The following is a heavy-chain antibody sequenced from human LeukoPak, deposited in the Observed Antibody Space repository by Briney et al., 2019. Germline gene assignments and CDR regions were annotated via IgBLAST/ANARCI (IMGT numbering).Heavy chain of an antibody. Sequence: PSETPSLTCTVSGGSISSYYWSWIRQPAGKGLEWIGRIYTSGSTNYNPSLKSRVTMSVDTSKNQFSLKLSSVTAADMAVYYCARGVVVVAAMEDYYYYYYMDVWGKGTTVTVSS. D-gene: IGHD2-15*01. V-gene: IGHV4-4*07. CDR3: ARGVVVVAAMEDYYYYYYMDV. CDR1: GGSISSYY. CDR2: IYTSGST. J-gene: IGHJ6*03.